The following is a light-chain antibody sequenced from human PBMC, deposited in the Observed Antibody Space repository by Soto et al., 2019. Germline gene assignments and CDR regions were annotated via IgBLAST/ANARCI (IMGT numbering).Light chain of an antibody. V-gene: IGKV1-39*01. J-gene: IGKJ2*01. CDR2: GAS. Sequence: DIQMTQSPSSLPASVGDRISITCRASQSISSYLSWYQQKPGKAPKLLIYGASNLQSGVPSRFSGSESESGFTLTISSLQPEDFATYYCQQSYSAPRTFGQGTKVDIK. CDR1: QSISSY. CDR3: QQSYSAPRT.